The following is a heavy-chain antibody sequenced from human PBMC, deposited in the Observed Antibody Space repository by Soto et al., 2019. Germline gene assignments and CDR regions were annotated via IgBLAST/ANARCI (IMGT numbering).Heavy chain of an antibody. CDR1: GFTFSNAW. V-gene: IGHV3-15*01. CDR2: IKSKTDGGTT. Sequence: LSLTCAASGFTFSNAWMSWVRQAPGKGLEWVGRIKSKTDGGTTDYAAPVKGRFTISRDDSKNTLYLQMNSLKTEDTAVYYCTTIVVVPAERGYYYYGMDVWGQGTTVTVSS. D-gene: IGHD2-2*01. CDR3: TTIVVVPAERGYYYYGMDV. J-gene: IGHJ6*02.